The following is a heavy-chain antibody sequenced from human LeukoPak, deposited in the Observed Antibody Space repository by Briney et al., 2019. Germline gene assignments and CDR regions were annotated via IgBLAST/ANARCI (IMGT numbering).Heavy chain of an antibody. CDR3: AKDLRPRAPLWYFDY. Sequence: GRSLRLSCAASGFTFSSYGMHWVRQAPGKGLEWVAVISYDGSNKYYADSVKGRFTISRDNSKNTLYLQMTSLRVEDTAVYYCAKDLRPRAPLWYFDYWGQGALVTVSS. CDR2: ISYDGSNK. V-gene: IGHV3-30*18. J-gene: IGHJ4*02. CDR1: GFTFSSYG. D-gene: IGHD3-10*01.